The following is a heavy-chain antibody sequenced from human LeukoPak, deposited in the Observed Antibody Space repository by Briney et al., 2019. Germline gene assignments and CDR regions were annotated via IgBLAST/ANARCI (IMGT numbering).Heavy chain of an antibody. V-gene: IGHV3-23*01. CDR3: AKDGGTHFDH. CDR2: ISGSGGRT. D-gene: IGHD1-26*01. CDR1: GLTFSSYG. J-gene: IGHJ4*02. Sequence: GGTLRLSCAASGLTFSSYGMSWVRQAPGKGLEWVSAISGSGGRTDYADSVKGRFTITRDNAQNSLTLHMNTLRADDTAVYYCAKDGGTHFDHWGQGTLVTVSS.